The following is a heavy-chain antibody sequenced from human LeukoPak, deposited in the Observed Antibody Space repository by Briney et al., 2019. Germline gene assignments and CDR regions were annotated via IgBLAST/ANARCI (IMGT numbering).Heavy chain of an antibody. J-gene: IGHJ4*02. CDR2: ISSSSSYI. Sequence: GGSLRLSCAASGFTFSSYSMNWVRQAPGKGLEWVSSISSSSSYIYYADSVKGRFTISRDNAKNSLYLQMSSLRAEDTAVYYCAREAKRVTTVDYWGQGTLVTISS. V-gene: IGHV3-21*01. CDR3: AREAKRVTTVDY. D-gene: IGHD4-17*01. CDR1: GFTFSSYS.